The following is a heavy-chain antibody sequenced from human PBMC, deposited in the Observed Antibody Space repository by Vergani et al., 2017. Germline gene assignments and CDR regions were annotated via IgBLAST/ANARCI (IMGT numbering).Heavy chain of an antibody. CDR3: ARHSGSGGFFPSSDFYGNDV. V-gene: IGHV4-38-2*01. CDR1: DSSIMTNPY. J-gene: IGHJ6*02. Sequence: QVQLQESGPGLVKPSETLTLTCDVSDSSIMTNPYWGWFRQSPGKGLEWIGCINHAVDTHYNSSLKSRVSISIVSSSKFSLSLTSVTAADTAIYYYARHSGSGGFFPSSDFYGNDVWGHGTTVTVSS. D-gene: IGHD3-10*01. CDR2: INHAVDT.